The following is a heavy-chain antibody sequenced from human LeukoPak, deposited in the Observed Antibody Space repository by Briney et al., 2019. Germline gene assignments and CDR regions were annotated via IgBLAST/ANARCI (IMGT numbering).Heavy chain of an antibody. V-gene: IGHV1-69*05. CDR3: AGRGGGGYSDPSDI. D-gene: IGHD5-12*01. J-gene: IGHJ3*02. Sequence: SVKVSCKVSGGTLSSFAINWVRQAPGQGLEWIGGIIPIFGTANCAQKFQGRVTITTDESTSTAYMGLSSLRSEDTAVYYCAGRGGGGYSDPSDIWGQGTMVTVSS. CDR2: IIPIFGTA. CDR1: GGTLSSFA.